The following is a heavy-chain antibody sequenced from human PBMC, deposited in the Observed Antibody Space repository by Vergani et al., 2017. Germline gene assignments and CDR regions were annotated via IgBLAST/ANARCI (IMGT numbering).Heavy chain of an antibody. CDR2: IYWNDDK. D-gene: IGHD3-10*01. CDR1: GFSLSTSGVG. V-gene: IGHV2-5*01. Sequence: QITLKESGPTLVKPTQTLTLTCTFSGFSLSTSGVGVGWIRQPPGTALEWLALIYWNDDKRYSPSLKSRLTITKDTSKNQVVLTMTNMDPVDTSKYYCVHRWPVPYYYCSGSYNWFDPWGQGTLVTVSS. J-gene: IGHJ5*02. CDR3: VHRWPVPYYYCSGSYNWFDP.